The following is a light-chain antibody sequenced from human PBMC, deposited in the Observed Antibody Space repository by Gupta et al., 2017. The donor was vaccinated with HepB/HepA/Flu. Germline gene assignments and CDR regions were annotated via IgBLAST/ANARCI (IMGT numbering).Light chain of an antibody. Sequence: QSALTHPASASGSPGHWITISCTGAGRDVGGYNYVSWHQQHPGKSHKLMVYDVSKRPAGVANRFSGSKAGNAAALTIAGLEAEDEADYYCSSDTSSSNLVFGSGTKVTVL. CDR3: SSDTSSSNLV. CDR1: GRDVGGYNY. CDR2: DVS. V-gene: IGLV2-14*01. J-gene: IGLJ1*01.